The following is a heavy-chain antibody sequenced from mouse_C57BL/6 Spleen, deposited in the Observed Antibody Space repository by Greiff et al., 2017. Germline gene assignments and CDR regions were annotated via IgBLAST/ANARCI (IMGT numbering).Heavy chain of an antibody. CDR3: ARPGTGFDY. V-gene: IGHV1-55*01. CDR2: IYPGSGSP. Sequence: QVQLQQPGAELVKPGASVQMSCKASGYTFTSYWITWVKQRPGQGLEWIGDIYPGSGSPNYNEKFKSKATLTVDTSSSTAYMQLSSLTSEDSAVYYCARPGTGFDYWGQGTTLTVSS. D-gene: IGHD4-1*01. CDR1: GYTFTSYW. J-gene: IGHJ2*01.